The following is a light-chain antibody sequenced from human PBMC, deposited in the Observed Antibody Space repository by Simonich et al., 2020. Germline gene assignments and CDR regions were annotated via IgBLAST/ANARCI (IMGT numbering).Light chain of an antibody. CDR3: QQYNNWPPWT. CDR1: QSVSSY. CDR2: DAS. J-gene: IGKJ1*01. Sequence: EIVLTQSPATLSLSPGERATLSCRASQSVSSYLAWYQQKPGQAPRRLIYDASNRATGIPARFSGSGSGTDFTLTISSLQSEDFAVYYCQQYNNWPPWTFGQGTKVEIK. V-gene: IGKV3-11*01.